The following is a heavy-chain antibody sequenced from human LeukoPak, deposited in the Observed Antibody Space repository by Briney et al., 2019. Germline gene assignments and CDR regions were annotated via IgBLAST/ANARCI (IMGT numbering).Heavy chain of an antibody. CDR1: GFTFSSYA. CDR3: AKGSRKIGIFGVVIRNWFDP. CDR2: ISGSGGST. Sequence: GGSLRLSCAASGFTFSSYAVSWVRQAPGKGLEWVSAISGSGGSTYYADSVKGRFTISRDNSKNTLYLQMNSLRAEDTAVYYCAKGSRKIGIFGVVIRNWFDPWGQGTLVTVSS. J-gene: IGHJ5*02. V-gene: IGHV3-23*01. D-gene: IGHD3-3*01.